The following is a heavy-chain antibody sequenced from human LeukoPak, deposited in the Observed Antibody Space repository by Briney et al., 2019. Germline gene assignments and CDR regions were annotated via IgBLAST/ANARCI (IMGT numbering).Heavy chain of an antibody. Sequence: ASVKVSCKASGYTFTGYYMHWVRQAPGQGLEWMGWISAYNGNTNYAQKLQGRVTMTTDTSTSTAYMELRSLRSDDTAVYYCARVVVGATNYGMDVWGQGTTVTVSS. J-gene: IGHJ6*02. CDR2: ISAYNGNT. V-gene: IGHV1-18*04. D-gene: IGHD1-26*01. CDR1: GYTFTGYY. CDR3: ARVVVGATNYGMDV.